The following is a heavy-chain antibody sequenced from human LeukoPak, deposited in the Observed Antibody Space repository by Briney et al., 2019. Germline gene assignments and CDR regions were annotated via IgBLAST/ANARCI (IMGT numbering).Heavy chain of an antibody. J-gene: IGHJ6*03. V-gene: IGHV4-39*07. Sequence: PSETLSLTCTVSGGSISSSSYYWGWIRQPPGKGLEWIGSIYYSGSTYYNPSLKSRVTISVDTSKNQFSLKLSSVTAADTAVYYCARESEQSPDYYYYMDVWGKGTTVTVSS. CDR2: IYYSGST. CDR3: ARESEQSPDYYYYMDV. CDR1: GGSISSSSYY. D-gene: IGHD6-19*01.